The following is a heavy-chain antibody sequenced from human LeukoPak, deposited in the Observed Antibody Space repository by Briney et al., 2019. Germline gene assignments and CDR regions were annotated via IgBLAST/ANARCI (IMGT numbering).Heavy chain of an antibody. J-gene: IGHJ5*02. CDR1: GGTFSSYT. CDR2: IIPILGIA. D-gene: IGHD4-17*01. V-gene: IGHV1-69*02. Sequence: SVKVSCKASGGTFSSYTISWVRQAPGQGLEWMGRIIPILGIANYAQKFQGRVAITAVKSTSTAYMELSSLRSEDTAVYYCARGNTVTTGWFDPWGQGTLVTVSS. CDR3: ARGNTVTTGWFDP.